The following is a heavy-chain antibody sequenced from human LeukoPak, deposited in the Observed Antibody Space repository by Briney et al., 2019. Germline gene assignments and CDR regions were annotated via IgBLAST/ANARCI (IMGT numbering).Heavy chain of an antibody. CDR1: GFTFSTHW. Sequence: GGSLRLSCAASGFTFSTHWMSWVRQAPGKGLEWVTNINPDGSEQHYVDSVKGRFTISRDNSKNTLYLQMNSLRAEDTAVYYCARELGRFYYGMDVWGQGTTVTVSS. CDR2: INPDGSEQ. V-gene: IGHV3-7*01. CDR3: ARELGRFYYGMDV. J-gene: IGHJ6*02. D-gene: IGHD3-3*01.